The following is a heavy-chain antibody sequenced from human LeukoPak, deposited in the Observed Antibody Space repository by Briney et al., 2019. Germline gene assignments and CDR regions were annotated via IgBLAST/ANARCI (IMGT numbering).Heavy chain of an antibody. V-gene: IGHV1-46*01. CDR3: AREATDSSGNNWFDP. J-gene: IGHJ5*02. CDR2: INPSGGST. D-gene: IGHD3-22*01. CDR1: GYTFTSYY. Sequence: GASVKVSCKASGYTFTSYYMHWVRQAPGQGLEWLGIINPSGGSTSYAQKFQGRVTMTRDMSTSTVYMELSSLRSEDTAVYYCAREATDSSGNNWFDPWGQGTLVTVSS.